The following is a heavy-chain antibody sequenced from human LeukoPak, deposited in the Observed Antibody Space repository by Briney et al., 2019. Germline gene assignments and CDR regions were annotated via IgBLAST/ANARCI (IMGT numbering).Heavy chain of an antibody. CDR1: GGSISSYY. J-gene: IGHJ4*02. Sequence: SETLSLTCAVSGGSISSYYWSWIRQPPGKGLEWIGYTYYSGSTNYNPSLKSRVTISVDTSKNQFSLKLSSVTAADTAVYYCARGYYDFWSGYSGFDYWGQGTLVTVSS. D-gene: IGHD3-3*01. V-gene: IGHV4-59*01. CDR2: TYYSGST. CDR3: ARGYYDFWSGYSGFDY.